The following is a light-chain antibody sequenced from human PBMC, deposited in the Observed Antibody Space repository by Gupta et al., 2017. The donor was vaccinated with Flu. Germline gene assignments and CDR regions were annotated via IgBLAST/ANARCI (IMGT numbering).Light chain of an antibody. CDR1: NLSIRY. V-gene: IGLV3-10*01. Sequence: SYKLSQPTSVSVITGQTARNTCSGDNLSIRYAYWYQQKSGQPTLLLIYEDQTRRSGTPERFSGSSSGTVATLTITGAQVEDEAFYYCYSTDTTSNLVFGGGTRLTVL. CDR3: YSTDTTSNLV. CDR2: EDQ. J-gene: IGLJ3*02.